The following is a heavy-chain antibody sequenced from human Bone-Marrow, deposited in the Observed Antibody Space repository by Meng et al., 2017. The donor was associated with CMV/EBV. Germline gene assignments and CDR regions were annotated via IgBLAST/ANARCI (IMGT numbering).Heavy chain of an antibody. D-gene: IGHD6-6*01. J-gene: IGHJ4*02. V-gene: IGHV3-30*04. CDR1: GFTFSSYA. CDR2: ISYDGSNK. Sequence: GESLKISCAASGFTFSSYAMHWVRQAPGKGLEWVAVISYDGSNKYYADSVKGRFTISRDNSKNTLYLQMNSLRAEDTAVYYCARGRASSSPPVFDYWGQGTLVTVSS. CDR3: ARGRASSSPPVFDY.